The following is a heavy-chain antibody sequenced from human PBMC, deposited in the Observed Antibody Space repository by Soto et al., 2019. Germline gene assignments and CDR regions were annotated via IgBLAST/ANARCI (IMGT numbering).Heavy chain of an antibody. CDR2: IYSGGST. D-gene: IGHD2-2*01. CDR1: GFTVSSNY. V-gene: IGHV3-53*01. CDR3: ARVYRSRVGYRNDY. J-gene: IGHJ4*02. Sequence: GVLRLSCAASGFTVSSNYMSWVRQAPGKGLEWVSVIYSGGSTYYADSVKGRFTISRDNSKNTLYLQMNSLRAEDTAVYYCARVYRSRVGYRNDYWGQGTLVTVSS.